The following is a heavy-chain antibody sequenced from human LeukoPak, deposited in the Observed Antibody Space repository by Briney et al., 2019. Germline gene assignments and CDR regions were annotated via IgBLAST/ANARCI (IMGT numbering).Heavy chain of an antibody. CDR1: GFTFSSYA. J-gene: IGHJ3*02. V-gene: IGHV3-30-3*01. D-gene: IGHD3-22*01. CDR2: ISYDGSNK. CDR3: AREATEYYYDSSGYYSAFDI. Sequence: PGGSLRLSCAASGFTFSSYAMHWVRQAPGKGLEWVAVISYDGSNKYYADSVKGRFTISRDNSKNTLYLQMNSLRAEDTAVYYCAREATEYYYDSSGYYSAFDIWGQGTMVTVSS.